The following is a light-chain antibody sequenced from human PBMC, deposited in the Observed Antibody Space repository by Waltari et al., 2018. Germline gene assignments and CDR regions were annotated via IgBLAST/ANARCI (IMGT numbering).Light chain of an antibody. CDR1: NLGSKN. V-gene: IGLV3-9*01. CDR3: QVWDINTGV. J-gene: IGLJ1*01. CDR2: KDT. Sequence: SYEVTQPLSLSVALGQPARITCGGNNLGSKNVHWYQQKPGQAPFLVIYKDTNRPSGIPERFSGSNSGNTATLTITSAQAGDEADYFCQVWDINTGVFGTGTRVTVL.